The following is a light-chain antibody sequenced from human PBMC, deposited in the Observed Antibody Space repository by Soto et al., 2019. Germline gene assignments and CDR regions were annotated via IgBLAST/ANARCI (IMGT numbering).Light chain of an antibody. J-gene: IGKJ2*01. Sequence: EIVLTQSPGTLSLSPGERATFSCRASQSVSNSSLAWYHQKPGQAPRLLLFAASRRATGIPDTFSGSGSGKDFTLTISRLEPEDFEVYYCQVYGKSPMYTFGQGTRLEIK. CDR1: QSVSNSS. CDR2: AAS. V-gene: IGKV3-20*01. CDR3: QVYGKSPMYT.